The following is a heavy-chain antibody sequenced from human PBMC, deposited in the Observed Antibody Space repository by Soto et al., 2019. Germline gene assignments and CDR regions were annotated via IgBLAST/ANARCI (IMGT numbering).Heavy chain of an antibody. CDR1: GYTFTSYA. Sequence: QVQLVQSGAEEKKPGASVKVSCKASGYTFTSYAMHWVRQAPGQRLEWMGWINAGNGNTKYSQKVQGRVTITRDTSASTAYMELSSLRSEDTAVYYCARGFVDSIGYFYCWCQGALVTVSS. V-gene: IGHV1-3*05. D-gene: IGHD3-22*01. J-gene: IGHJ4*02. CDR3: ARGFVDSIGYFYC. CDR2: INAGNGNT.